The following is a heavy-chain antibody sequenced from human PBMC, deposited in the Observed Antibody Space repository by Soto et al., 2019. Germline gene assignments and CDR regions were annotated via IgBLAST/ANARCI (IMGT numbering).Heavy chain of an antibody. CDR1: EGTFRTYT. J-gene: IGHJ5*02. V-gene: IGHV1-69*08. D-gene: IGHD3-22*01. CDR2: IIPIIGII. CDR3: AGDPDSHYNDSHASSYP. Sequence: VQLVQSGAEVKKPGSSVKVSCKASEGTFRTYTITWVRRALGQGLEWMGRIIPIIGIITYAQKFQGRVTITADKFTGTAYMELTRLRSDDTAVYYCAGDPDSHYNDSHASSYPWGQGTLVTVSS.